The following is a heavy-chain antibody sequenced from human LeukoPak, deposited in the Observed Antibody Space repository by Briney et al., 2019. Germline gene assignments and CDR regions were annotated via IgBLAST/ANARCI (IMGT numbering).Heavy chain of an antibody. D-gene: IGHD3-10*01. Sequence: PGGSRRLSCAASEFIFGAYWMTWVRQAPGKGLEWVANINQAGSEKYYMDSVKGRFTISRDNAKKSLYLQMNSLTAEDTGLYYCVRSLERFGTRDYWGQGTLVTVSS. CDR2: INQAGSEK. CDR3: VRSLERFGTRDY. CDR1: EFIFGAYW. V-gene: IGHV3-7*01. J-gene: IGHJ4*02.